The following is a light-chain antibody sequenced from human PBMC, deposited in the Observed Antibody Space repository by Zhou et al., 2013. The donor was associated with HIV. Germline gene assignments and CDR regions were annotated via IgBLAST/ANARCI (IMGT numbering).Light chain of an antibody. J-gene: IGKJ2*02. V-gene: IGKV3-20*01. CDR2: GAS. CDR1: QSIASVY. Sequence: EIVMTQSPATLSVSPGERATLSCRASQSIASVYLAWYQQKSGQAPRLLIYGASNRATGIPDRFSGSGSGTDFTLTISRLDPEDYAVYYCQQYGRAPCTFGQGTKLEI. CDR3: QQYGRAPCT.